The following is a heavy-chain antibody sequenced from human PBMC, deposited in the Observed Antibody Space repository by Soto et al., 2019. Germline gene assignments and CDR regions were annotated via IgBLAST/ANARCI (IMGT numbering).Heavy chain of an antibody. CDR1: GFTFSDHF. CDR3: AQHPEFHDSWTGYCPSFDQ. CDR2: IRGSGVGT. Sequence: GGSLRLSCAASGFTFSDHFMDWVRQAPGKGLEWVSSIRGSGVGTFYADSVKGRFTISRDNSRNTLYLHMSSLTAEDTAVYYCAQHPEFHDSWTGYCPSFDQWGQGTPVTVSS. V-gene: IGHV3-23*01. J-gene: IGHJ4*02. D-gene: IGHD3-3*01.